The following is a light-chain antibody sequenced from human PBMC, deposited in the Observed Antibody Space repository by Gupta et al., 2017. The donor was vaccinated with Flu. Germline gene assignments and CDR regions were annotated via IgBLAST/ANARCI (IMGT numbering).Light chain of an antibody. CDR3: QQENTAPLT. Sequence: DIVMTQSPDSLAVSLGERATSDCKSSQNILSSSNNKNFLGWYQQKPGQPPKLLIYWASARESGVPDRFSGSGYGTDFTLTISFLQAEDVAVYYCQQENTAPLTFGQWTRLEIK. CDR1: QNILSSSNNKNF. V-gene: IGKV4-1*01. CDR2: WAS. J-gene: IGKJ5*01.